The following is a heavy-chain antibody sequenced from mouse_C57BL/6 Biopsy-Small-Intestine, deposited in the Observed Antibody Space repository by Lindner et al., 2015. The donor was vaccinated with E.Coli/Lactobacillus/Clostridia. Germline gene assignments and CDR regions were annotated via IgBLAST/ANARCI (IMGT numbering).Heavy chain of an antibody. CDR3: ANYFGSSYGFVY. CDR1: GYTFTDYY. D-gene: IGHD1-1*01. CDR2: INPYNGGT. Sequence: VQLQESGPVLVKPGASVKMSCKASGYTFTDYYMNWVKQSHGKSLEWIGVINPYNGGTSYNQKLKGKATLTVDKSSSTAYMELNSLTSEDSAVYYCANYFGSSYGFVYWGQGTLVTVSA. V-gene: IGHV1-19*01. J-gene: IGHJ3*01.